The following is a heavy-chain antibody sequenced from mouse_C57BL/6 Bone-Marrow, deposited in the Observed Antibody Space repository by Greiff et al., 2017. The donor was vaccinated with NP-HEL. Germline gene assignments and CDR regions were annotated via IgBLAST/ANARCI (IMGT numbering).Heavy chain of an antibody. CDR2: LAPSARYS. Sequence: VQLQQPRAQLLMSWASVILSCKASGYTFTRHWTHSAQPSPGPGLARLGELAPSARYSNYNQKFKGKSTLTVDRSSSTAYMQLSSLTSEDSAVYYCAREGGYDYDGGLYLDDWGQGTTLTVSS. CDR1: GYTFTRHW. J-gene: IGHJ2*01. V-gene: IGHV1-69*01. D-gene: IGHD2-4*01. CDR3: AREGGYDYDGGLYLDD.